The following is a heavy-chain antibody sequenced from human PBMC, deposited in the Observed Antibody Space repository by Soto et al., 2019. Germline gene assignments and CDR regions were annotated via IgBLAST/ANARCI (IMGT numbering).Heavy chain of an antibody. J-gene: IGHJ3*02. Sequence: GGSLRLSCAASGFTVSSNYMSWVRQAPGKGLEWVSVIYSGGSTYYADSVKGRFTISRDNSKNTLYLQMNSLRAEDTAVYYCARADGGNSPHAFGIWGQGTMVTVSS. V-gene: IGHV3-53*01. CDR2: IYSGGST. CDR1: GFTVSSNY. D-gene: IGHD2-21*02. CDR3: ARADGGNSPHAFGI.